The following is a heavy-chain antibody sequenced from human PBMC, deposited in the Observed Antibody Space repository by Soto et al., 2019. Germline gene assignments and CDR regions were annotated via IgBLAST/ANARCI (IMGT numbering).Heavy chain of an antibody. CDR1: GGSISSSSYY. CDR2: IYYSGST. Sequence: SETLSLTCTVSGGSISSSSYYWGWLRQPPGKGLEWIGSIYYSGSTYYNPSLKSRVTISVDTSKNQFSLKLSSVTAADTAVYYCARNWFGGSDVDYYMDVWGKGTTVTVSS. D-gene: IGHD3-16*01. V-gene: IGHV4-39*01. J-gene: IGHJ6*03. CDR3: ARNWFGGSDVDYYMDV.